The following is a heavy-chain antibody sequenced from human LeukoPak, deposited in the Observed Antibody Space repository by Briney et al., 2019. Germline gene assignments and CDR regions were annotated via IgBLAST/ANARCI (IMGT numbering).Heavy chain of an antibody. Sequence: SETLSLTCTVSGGSISSYYWSWIRQPPGKGLEWSGYIYYSGSTNYNPSLKSRDTISVDTSKNQFSLNLSSVTAADTAVYYCARHEDCSSTSCYFDYWGQGILVTVSS. J-gene: IGHJ4*02. CDR3: ARHEDCSSTSCYFDY. CDR2: IYYSGST. CDR1: GGSISSYY. V-gene: IGHV4-59*08. D-gene: IGHD2-2*01.